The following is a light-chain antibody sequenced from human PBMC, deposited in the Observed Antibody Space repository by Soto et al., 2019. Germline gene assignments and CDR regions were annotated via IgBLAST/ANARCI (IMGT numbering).Light chain of an antibody. V-gene: IGKV1-39*01. CDR1: QSISSY. J-gene: IGKJ1*01. Sequence: DIQMTQSPSSLSASVGDRVTITCRSSQSISSYLNWYQQKPGKAPRLLIYAASILQSGVPSRFSGSGSGTDFTLTISSLHSEDFATYYSQQSYSTPRTFGQGTKVDIK. CDR3: QQSYSTPRT. CDR2: AAS.